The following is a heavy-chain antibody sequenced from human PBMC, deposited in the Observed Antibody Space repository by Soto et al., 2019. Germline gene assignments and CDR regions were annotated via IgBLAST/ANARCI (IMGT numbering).Heavy chain of an antibody. CDR3: ARVPSP. J-gene: IGHJ5*02. CDR2: IYHSGST. Sequence: SETLSLTCAVSGGSISSCGYSWSWIRQPPGKGLEWIGYIYHSGSTYYNPSLKSRVTISVDRSKNQFSLKLSSVTAADTAVYYCARVPSPWGQGALVTVSS. CDR1: GGSISSCGYS. V-gene: IGHV4-30-2*01.